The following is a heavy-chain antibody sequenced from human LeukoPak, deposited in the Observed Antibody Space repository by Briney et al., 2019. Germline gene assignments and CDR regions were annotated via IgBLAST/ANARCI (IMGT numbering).Heavy chain of an antibody. CDR3: ARAPPRYDFWSGYYPNWFDP. V-gene: IGHV4-34*01. D-gene: IGHD3-3*01. J-gene: IGHJ5*02. CDR1: GGSFSGYY. Sequence: SETLSLTCAVYGGSFSGYYWSWIRQPPGQGLEWIGEINLSGSTNYNPSLKSRVTISVDTSKNQFSLKLSSVTAADTAVYYCARAPPRYDFWSGYYPNWFDPWGQGTLVTVSS. CDR2: INLSGST.